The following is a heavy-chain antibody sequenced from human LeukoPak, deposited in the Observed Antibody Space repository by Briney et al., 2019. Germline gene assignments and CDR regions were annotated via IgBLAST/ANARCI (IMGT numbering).Heavy chain of an antibody. CDR2: IIGYNGNT. Sequence: GASVKVSCKCSGYSFISYGVNWVRQAPGQGLEWMGWIIGYNGNTNYAEKVQGRVTMTTDTSTQTVFMELRSLTYDDTAVYFCARSGFSVVPIANYHDGMDVWGQGTTVAVSS. CDR1: GYSFISYG. V-gene: IGHV1-18*01. CDR3: ARSGFSVVPIANYHDGMDV. J-gene: IGHJ6*02. D-gene: IGHD2-2*01.